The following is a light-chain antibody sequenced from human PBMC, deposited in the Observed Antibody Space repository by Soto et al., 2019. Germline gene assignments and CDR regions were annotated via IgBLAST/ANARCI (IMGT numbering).Light chain of an antibody. J-gene: IGKJ1*01. V-gene: IGKV3-20*01. CDR1: QSVSSGD. CDR3: LQYGSSPAWT. CDR2: GAS. Sequence: EIVLTQSPGTLSLSPGERATLSCRASQSVSSGDLAWYQQKAGQTPRLLIYGASSRATGIPDRFSGSGSGTDFTLTISRLEPEDFAVYYCLQYGSSPAWTFGQGTKVDIK.